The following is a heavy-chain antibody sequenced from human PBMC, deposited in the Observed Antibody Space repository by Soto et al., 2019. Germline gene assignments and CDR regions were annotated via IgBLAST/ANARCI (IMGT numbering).Heavy chain of an antibody. J-gene: IGHJ3*02. CDR2: IYYSGST. CDR3: ARALILTGYYIHDAFDI. D-gene: IGHD3-9*01. V-gene: IGHV4-59*01. Sequence: TLSPTCTVSGGSISSYYWSWIRPPPGKGLELIGYIYYSGSTNYNPSLKSRVTIPVDTSKNQFSLKLSSVTAADTAVYYCARALILTGYYIHDAFDIWGQGTMVT. CDR1: GGSISSYY.